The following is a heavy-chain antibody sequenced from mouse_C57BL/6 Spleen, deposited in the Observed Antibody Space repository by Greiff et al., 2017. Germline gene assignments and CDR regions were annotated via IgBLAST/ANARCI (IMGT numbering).Heavy chain of an antibody. D-gene: IGHD3-3*01. CDR2: IHPNSGST. V-gene: IGHV1-64*01. Sequence: QVQLQQPGAELVKPGASVKLSCKASGYTFTSYWMHWVKQRPGQGLEWIGMIHPNSGSTNYNEKFKIKATLTVDKSSSTAYMQLSSLTSEDSAVYYCAGRGTSGAFAYWGQGTLVTVSA. J-gene: IGHJ3*01. CDR3: AGRGTSGAFAY. CDR1: GYTFTSYW.